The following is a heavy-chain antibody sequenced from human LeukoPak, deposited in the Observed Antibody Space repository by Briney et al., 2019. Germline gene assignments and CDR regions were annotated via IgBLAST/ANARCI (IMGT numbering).Heavy chain of an antibody. CDR3: ARNYYGSGSYSGQLFFDY. CDR1: GYTFTSYG. CDR2: ISAYNGNT. D-gene: IGHD3-10*01. V-gene: IGHV1-18*01. J-gene: IGHJ4*02. Sequence: AASVKVSCKASGYTFTSYGISWVRQAPGQGLEWMGWISAYNGNTNYAQKLQGRVTMTTDTSTSTAYMELRSLRSDDTAVYYCARNYYGSGSYSGQLFFDYWGQGTLVTVSS.